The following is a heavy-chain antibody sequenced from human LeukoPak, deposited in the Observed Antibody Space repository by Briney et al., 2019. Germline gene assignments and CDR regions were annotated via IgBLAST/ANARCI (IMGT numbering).Heavy chain of an antibody. Sequence: GRSMRLSCAATRFTFSYFAMHWVRQAPSKGLEWVAVLSDDGSNKFYADSVKGRFTISRDNSKNTLYLQMNSLRAEDTAFYYCAKDPHSSSWYYFDSWGQGTLVTVSS. J-gene: IGHJ4*02. CDR3: AKDPHSSSWYYFDS. V-gene: IGHV3-30*18. D-gene: IGHD6-13*01. CDR2: LSDDGSNK. CDR1: RFTFSYFA.